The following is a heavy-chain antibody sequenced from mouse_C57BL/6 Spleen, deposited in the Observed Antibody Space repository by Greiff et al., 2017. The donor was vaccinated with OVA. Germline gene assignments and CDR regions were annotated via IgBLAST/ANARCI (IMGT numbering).Heavy chain of an antibody. CDR3: ARRGYYGHYYAMDY. Sequence: EVQLQQSGPELVKPGASVKISCKASGYSFTGYYMNWVKQSPEKSLEWIGEINPSTGGTTYNQKFKAKATLTVDKSSSTAYMQLKSLTSEDSAVYYCARRGYYGHYYAMDYWGQGTSVTVSS. J-gene: IGHJ4*01. CDR1: GYSFTGYY. CDR2: INPSTGGT. D-gene: IGHD1-1*02. V-gene: IGHV1-42*01.